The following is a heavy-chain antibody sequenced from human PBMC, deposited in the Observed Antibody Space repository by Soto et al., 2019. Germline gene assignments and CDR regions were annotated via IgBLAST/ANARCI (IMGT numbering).Heavy chain of an antibody. CDR2: MNPNSGNT. CDR3: ARMGVATYYYYYYMDA. V-gene: IGHV1-8*01. J-gene: IGHJ6*03. D-gene: IGHD3-3*01. Sequence: ASVKVSCKASGYTFTSYDINWVRQATGQGLEWMGWMNPNSGNTGYAQKFQGRVTMTRNTSISTAYMELSSLRSEDTAVYYCARMGVATYYYYYYMDAWGKGTTVTVSS. CDR1: GYTFTSYD.